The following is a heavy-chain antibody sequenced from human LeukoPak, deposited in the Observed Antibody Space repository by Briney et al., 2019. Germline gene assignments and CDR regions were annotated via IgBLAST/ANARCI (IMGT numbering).Heavy chain of an antibody. CDR2: IITGGSVI. J-gene: IGHJ2*01. V-gene: IGHV3-48*03. Sequence: GGSLRLSCAASGFTFSSYAMSWVRQAPGKGLEWVSYIITGGSVIYYADSVKGRFTVSRDNAKNSLYLQMDSLRAEDTAVYYCARVRGVSLSVWYFDLWGRGTLVTVSS. D-gene: IGHD3-10*01. CDR1: GFTFSSYA. CDR3: ARVRGVSLSVWYFDL.